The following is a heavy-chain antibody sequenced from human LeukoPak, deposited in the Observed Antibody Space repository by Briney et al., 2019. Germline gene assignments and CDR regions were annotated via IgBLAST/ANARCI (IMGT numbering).Heavy chain of an antibody. CDR3: ARDTEPLMVYVPLFDP. Sequence: GGSLRLSCAASGFTFDDSGMSWVRQAPGKGLEWVSGINWTGGSTGYADSVKGRFTISRDNAKNSLYLQMNSLRAEDTAVYYCARDTEPLMVYVPLFDPWGQGTLVTVSS. CDR1: GFTFDDSG. J-gene: IGHJ5*02. V-gene: IGHV3-20*04. D-gene: IGHD2-8*01. CDR2: INWTGGST.